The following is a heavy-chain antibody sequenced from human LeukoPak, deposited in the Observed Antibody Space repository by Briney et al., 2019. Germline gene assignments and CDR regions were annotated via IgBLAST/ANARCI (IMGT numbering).Heavy chain of an antibody. CDR2: INAGNGNT. CDR1: GYTFTSYA. J-gene: IGHJ3*02. CDR3: ARDFVPYYYDSSGKDGFDI. Sequence: GASVKVSCKASGYTFTSYAMHWVRQAPGQRLEWMGWINAGNGNTKYSQKFQGRVTMTTDTSTSTAYMELRSLRSDDTAVYYCARDFVPYYYDSSGKDGFDIWGQGTMVTVSS. D-gene: IGHD3-22*01. V-gene: IGHV1-3*01.